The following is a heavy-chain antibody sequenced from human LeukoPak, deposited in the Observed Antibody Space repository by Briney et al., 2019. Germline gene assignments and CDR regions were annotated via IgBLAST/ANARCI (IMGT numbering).Heavy chain of an antibody. Sequence: GGSLRLSCAASGFTFNSYSMSWIRQAPGKGLEWVSYISTSGSTIYYTDSLKGRFTISRDNTKNTLYLQMNSLRAEDTAVYYCARALGYSGYRTPADFDYWGQGTLVTVSS. CDR1: GFTFNSYS. CDR2: ISTSGSTI. J-gene: IGHJ4*02. CDR3: ARALGYSGYRTPADFDY. V-gene: IGHV3-11*01. D-gene: IGHD5-12*01.